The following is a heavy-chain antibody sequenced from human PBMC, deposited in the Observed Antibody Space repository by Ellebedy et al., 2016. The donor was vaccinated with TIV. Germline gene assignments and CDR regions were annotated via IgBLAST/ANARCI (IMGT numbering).Heavy chain of an antibody. D-gene: IGHD2-15*01. CDR2: ISGSGGST. CDR3: ASHPREKVVVVANGMDV. J-gene: IGHJ6*02. Sequence: GGSLRLXXAASGFTFSSYAMSWVRQAPGKGLEWVSAISGSGGSTYYADSVKGRFTISRDNSKNTLYLQMNSLRAEDTAVYYCASHPREKVVVVANGMDVWGQGTTVTVSS. CDR1: GFTFSSYA. V-gene: IGHV3-23*01.